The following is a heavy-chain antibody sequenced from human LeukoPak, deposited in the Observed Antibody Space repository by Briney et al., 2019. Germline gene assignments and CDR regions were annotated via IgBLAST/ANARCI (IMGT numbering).Heavy chain of an antibody. D-gene: IGHD3-16*01. CDR1: GGSISSYY. Sequence: SQTLSLTCTVSGGSISSYYWSWIRQPPGKGLEWIGYIYYSGSTNYNPSLKSRVTISVDTSKNQFSLKLSSVTAADTAVYYCARASGDYVWGSYTSFDYWGQGTLVTVSS. CDR3: ARASGDYVWGSYTSFDY. V-gene: IGHV4-59*01. CDR2: IYYSGST. J-gene: IGHJ4*02.